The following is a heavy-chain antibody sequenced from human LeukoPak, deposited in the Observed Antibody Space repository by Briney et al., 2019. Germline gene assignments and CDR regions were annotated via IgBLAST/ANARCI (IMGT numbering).Heavy chain of an antibody. CDR2: ISSSACST. CDR1: GFTFSSYG. V-gene: IGHV3-23*01. CDR3: AKGSGRGYSYGLEY. D-gene: IGHD5-18*01. J-gene: IGHJ4*02. Sequence: PGGSLRLSCVASGFTFSSYGMTWVRQAPGKGPEWVSVISSSACSTYYADSVKGRFTISRDNSKNTLYLQMNSLRAEDTAVYYCAKGSGRGYSYGLEYWGQGTLVTVSS.